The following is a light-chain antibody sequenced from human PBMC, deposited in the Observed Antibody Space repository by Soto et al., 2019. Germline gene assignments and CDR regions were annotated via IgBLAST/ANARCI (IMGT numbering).Light chain of an antibody. Sequence: EIVLTQSPGTLSLSPGERATLSCRASQSVSSSYLAWYQQKPGQAPRLLIYGASSRATGIPDRFSGSGSGTDFTRTISRLEPEDFAVYYCQRGYTFGQGTKLEIK. J-gene: IGKJ2*01. CDR2: GAS. CDR3: QRGYT. V-gene: IGKV3-20*01. CDR1: QSVSSSY.